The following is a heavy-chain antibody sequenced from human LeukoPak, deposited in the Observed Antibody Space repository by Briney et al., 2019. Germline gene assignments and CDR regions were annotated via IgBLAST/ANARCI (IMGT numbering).Heavy chain of an antibody. V-gene: IGHV3-30*04. Sequence: GGSLGLSCVASGFSFSTHSMHWVRQAPGKGLDWVAVMSSDGNNKWYADSVKGRFTISRDNSKNTLYLQMNSLRAEDTAVYFCARDPKGGFSYGWGAFDIWGQGTMVTVSS. CDR2: MSSDGNNK. J-gene: IGHJ3*02. CDR3: ARDPKGGFSYGWGAFDI. CDR1: GFSFSTHS. D-gene: IGHD5-18*01.